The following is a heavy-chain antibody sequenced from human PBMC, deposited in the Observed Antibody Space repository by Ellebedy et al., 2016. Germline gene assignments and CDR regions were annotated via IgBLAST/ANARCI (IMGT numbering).Heavy chain of an antibody. CDR3: ARDKYGDYGYDY. Sequence: SLKISXAASGFTFSSYGMHWVRQAPGKGLEWVAVIWYDGSNKYYADSVKGRFTISRDNSKNTLYLQMNSLRAEDTAVYYCARDKYGDYGYDYWGQGTLVTVSS. D-gene: IGHD4-17*01. J-gene: IGHJ4*02. CDR2: IWYDGSNK. CDR1: GFTFSSYG. V-gene: IGHV3-33*01.